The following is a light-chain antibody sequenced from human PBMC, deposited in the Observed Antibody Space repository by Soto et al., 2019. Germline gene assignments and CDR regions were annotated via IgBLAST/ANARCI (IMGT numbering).Light chain of an antibody. CDR3: QQSYSTPPWT. V-gene: IGKV1-39*01. CDR2: AAS. CDR1: QSIVTY. Sequence: DIQMTQSPSSLSASVGDRVTITCRASQSIVTYLNWYLQKPGKAPKLLIYAASNLQSGVPSRFSGSGSGTDFTLTISSLQPEDFATYFGQQSYSTPPWTFGQGTKV. J-gene: IGKJ1*01.